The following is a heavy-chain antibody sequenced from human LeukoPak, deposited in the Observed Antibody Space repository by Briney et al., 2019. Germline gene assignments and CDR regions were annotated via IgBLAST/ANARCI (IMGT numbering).Heavy chain of an antibody. J-gene: IGHJ5*02. Sequence: ASATVSCKASGGTFSSYAISWVRQAPGQGLEWLGGIISISPTANYAQKFQDRVTMNMDESTTTAFVELSSLRSDDTAVYYCARGRVSGTTLVTWFDTWGQGTLVTVSS. D-gene: IGHD5-18*01. CDR3: ARGRVSGTTLVTWFDT. V-gene: IGHV1-69*05. CDR2: IISISPTA. CDR1: GGTFSSYA.